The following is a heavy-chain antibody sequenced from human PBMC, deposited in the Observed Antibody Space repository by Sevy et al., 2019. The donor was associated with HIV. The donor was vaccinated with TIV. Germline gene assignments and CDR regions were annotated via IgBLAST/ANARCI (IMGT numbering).Heavy chain of an antibody. V-gene: IGHV4-34*01. J-gene: IGHJ5*02. CDR1: DGSFSGYY. D-gene: IGHD2-2*01. CDR3: ARSPPVVVVPGAPSWFDP. Sequence: SETMSLTCAVHDGSFSGYYWNWIRQLPGKGLEWIGEINESGITYYNPSLKSRVTISVDTSKNQFSLKLNSVTAADTAVYFGARSPPVVVVPGAPSWFDPWGQGTLVTVSS. CDR2: INESGIT.